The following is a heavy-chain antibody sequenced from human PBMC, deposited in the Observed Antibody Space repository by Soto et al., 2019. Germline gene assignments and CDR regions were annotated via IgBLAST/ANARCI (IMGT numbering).Heavy chain of an antibody. CDR1: GDSISSYY. J-gene: IGHJ4*02. Sequence: SVTLSLTCPVAGDSISSYYWSWIRQPPGKGLEWIGYIYYSGSTNYNPSLKSRVTISVDTSKNQFSLKLSSVTAADTAVYYCARGWWPSFDFWGRGTLVTVSS. CDR2: IYYSGST. V-gene: IGHV4-59*01. CDR3: ARGWWPSFDF. D-gene: IGHD2-15*01.